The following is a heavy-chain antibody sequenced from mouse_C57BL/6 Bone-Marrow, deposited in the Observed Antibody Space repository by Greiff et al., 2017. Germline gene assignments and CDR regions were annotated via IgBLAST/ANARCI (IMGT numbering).Heavy chain of an antibody. V-gene: IGHV14-4*01. CDR2: IDPENGDT. J-gene: IGHJ3*01. D-gene: IGHD1-1*01. CDR1: GFNIKDDY. Sequence: EVKLQQSGAELVRPGASVKLSCTASGFNIKDDYMHWVKQRPEQGLEWIGWIDPENGDTEYASKFQGKATITADTSSNTAYLQLSSLTSEDTAVYYCTPYYYVFAYWGQETLVTVSA. CDR3: TPYYYVFAY.